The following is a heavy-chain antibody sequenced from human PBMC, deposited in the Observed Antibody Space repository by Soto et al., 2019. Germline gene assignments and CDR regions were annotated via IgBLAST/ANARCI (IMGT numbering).Heavy chain of an antibody. CDR3: ESHESGVTMLVVVSTPGAFDI. Sequence: PGESLKISCKGSGYIFTSYWIGWVRQMPGKGLEWMGIIYPGDSDTRYSPSFQGQVTISADKSISTAYLQWSSLKASDTAMYYRESHESGVTMLVVVSTPGAFDICGQGTMVTVSS. D-gene: IGHD3-22*01. J-gene: IGHJ3*02. CDR1: GYIFTSYW. V-gene: IGHV5-51*01. CDR2: IYPGDSDT.